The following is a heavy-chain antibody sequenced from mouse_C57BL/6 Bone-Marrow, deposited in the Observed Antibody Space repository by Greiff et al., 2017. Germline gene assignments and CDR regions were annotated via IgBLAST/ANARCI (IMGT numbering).Heavy chain of an antibody. Sequence: QVQLQQSGAELVRPGASVTLSCTASGYTFTDYEMHWVKQTPVHGLEWIGAIDPETGGTAYNQKFKGKAILTADKSSSTAYMELRSLTSEDSAVYYCTGGDGYWGQGTTLTVSS. J-gene: IGHJ2*01. CDR2: IDPETGGT. CDR3: TGGDGY. CDR1: GYTFTDYE. D-gene: IGHD3-3*01. V-gene: IGHV1-15*01.